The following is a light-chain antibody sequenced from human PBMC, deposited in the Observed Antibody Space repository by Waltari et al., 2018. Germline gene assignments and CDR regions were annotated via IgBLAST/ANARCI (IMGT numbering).Light chain of an antibody. Sequence: QSVLTQPPSLSGTPGQRVTISCSGSSSNIGTTYVFWYQQFPGRAPKLLIYVDDHRPSGVPDRFSASKSGSSASLTISGLRPEDEADYHCAGWDDSLTGVVFGGGTKLTV. CDR3: AGWDDSLTGVV. J-gene: IGLJ2*01. V-gene: IGLV1-47*01. CDR2: VDD. CDR1: SSNIGTTY.